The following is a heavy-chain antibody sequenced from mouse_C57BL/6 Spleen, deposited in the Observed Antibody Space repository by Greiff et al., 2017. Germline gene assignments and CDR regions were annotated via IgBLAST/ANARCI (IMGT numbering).Heavy chain of an antibody. J-gene: IGHJ1*03. CDR3: ARYGNYWYFDV. CDR1: GYAFSSYW. CDR2: IYPGDGDT. Sequence: QVQLQQSGAELVKPGASVKISCKASGYAFSSYWMNWVKQRPGKGLEWIGQIYPGDGDTNYNGKFKGKATLTADKSSSTAYMQLSSLTSVDYAVYFCARYGNYWYFDVWGTGTTVTVSS. V-gene: IGHV1-80*01. D-gene: IGHD2-1*01.